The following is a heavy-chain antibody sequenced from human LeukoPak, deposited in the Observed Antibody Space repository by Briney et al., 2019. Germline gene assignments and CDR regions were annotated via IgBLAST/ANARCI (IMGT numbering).Heavy chain of an antibody. CDR3: ARARLLNYYGSGKNWFDP. J-gene: IGHJ5*02. Sequence: ASVKVSCKASGYTFASYDINWVRQATGQGLEWMGWMNPNSGNTGYAQKFQGRVTITRNTSISTAYMELSSLRSEDAAVYYCARARLLNYYGSGKNWFDPWGQGTLVTVSS. V-gene: IGHV1-8*03. D-gene: IGHD3-10*01. CDR2: MNPNSGNT. CDR1: GYTFASYD.